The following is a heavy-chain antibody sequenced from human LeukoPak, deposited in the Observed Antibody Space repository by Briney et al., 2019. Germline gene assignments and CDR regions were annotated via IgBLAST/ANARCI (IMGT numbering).Heavy chain of an antibody. CDR3: ARVTGDSSGYYYFDY. CDR2: IYYSGST. CDR1: GGSFSGYY. J-gene: IGHJ4*02. V-gene: IGHV4-30-4*08. Sequence: KPSETLSLTCAVYGGSFSGYYWSWIRQPPGEGLEWIGYIYYSGSTYNNPSLKSRVSISVDTSKNQFSLKLSSVTAADTAVYYCARVTGDSSGYYYFDYWGQGTLVTVSS. D-gene: IGHD3-22*01.